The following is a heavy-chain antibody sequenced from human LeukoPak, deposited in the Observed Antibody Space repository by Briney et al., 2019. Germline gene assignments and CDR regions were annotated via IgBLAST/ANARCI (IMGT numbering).Heavy chain of an antibody. V-gene: IGHV3-23*01. CDR3: AKNAAGFSTVVDPADY. CDR2: ISGSDGAT. CDR1: GFTFSSYA. J-gene: IGHJ4*02. D-gene: IGHD4-23*01. Sequence: GGSLRLSCAASGFTFSSYAMSWVRQAPGKGLEWVSGISGSDGATYYADSVNGRFTVSRDNSKNTLYLQMNSLRAEDTAVYYCAKNAAGFSTVVDPADYWGQGTLVTVSS.